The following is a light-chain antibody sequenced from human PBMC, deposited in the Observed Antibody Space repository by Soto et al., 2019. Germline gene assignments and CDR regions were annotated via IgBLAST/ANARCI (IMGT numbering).Light chain of an antibody. V-gene: IGKV1-5*01. CDR1: QSISSW. CDR3: QQYNRYST. CDR2: DAS. J-gene: IGKJ4*01. Sequence: DIQMPQSPSTLSSSVGDRVTITCRASQSISSWLAWYQQKPGKAPKLLIYDASSLESGVPSRFSGSGSETEFTLTSSNLQAVDFATYYCQQYNRYSTFGGGTKVEIK.